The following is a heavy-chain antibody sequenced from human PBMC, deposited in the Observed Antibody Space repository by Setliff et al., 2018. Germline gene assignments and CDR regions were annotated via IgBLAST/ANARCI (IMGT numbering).Heavy chain of an antibody. V-gene: IGHV4-61*02. CDR3: ARGAGWCCDSSGYYYDY. J-gene: IGHJ4*02. CDR2: IYTSGST. Sequence: PSETLSLTCTVSGGSISSGSYYWSWFRQPAGKGLEWSGRIYTSGSTNYNPSLKSRVTISVDTSKNQFSLKLSSVTAADTAVYYCARGAGWCCDSSGYYYDYWGQGTLVTVSS. CDR1: GGSISSGSYY. D-gene: IGHD3-22*01.